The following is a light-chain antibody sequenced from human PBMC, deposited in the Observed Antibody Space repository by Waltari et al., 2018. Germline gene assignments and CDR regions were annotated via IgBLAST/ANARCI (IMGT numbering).Light chain of an antibody. CDR1: SSNIGSNY. V-gene: IGLV1-47*01. CDR3: AAWDDSLSGWV. CDR2: RNN. J-gene: IGLJ3*02. Sequence: QSVLTQPPSASGTPGQRVTISCSGSSSNIGSNYVYWYQQLPGTAPKLLIYRNNQRPSGVTDRLSGSKSGPSASLAISGLRSEDEADYYCAAWDDSLSGWVFGGGTKLTVL.